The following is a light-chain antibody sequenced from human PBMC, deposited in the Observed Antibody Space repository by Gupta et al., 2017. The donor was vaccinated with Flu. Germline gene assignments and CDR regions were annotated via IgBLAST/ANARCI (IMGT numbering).Light chain of an antibody. CDR1: QSVTSN. J-gene: IGKJ1*01. V-gene: IGKV3-15*01. Sequence: PVTLSVSPGERATLSCRASQSVTSNLDWYQQKPGQAPRLLIDGASTRATGIPARFSVSGSGTDFTLTISGLQSEDFAVYFCQQDNNWPWTFGQGTKVEIK. CDR3: QQDNNWPWT. CDR2: GAS.